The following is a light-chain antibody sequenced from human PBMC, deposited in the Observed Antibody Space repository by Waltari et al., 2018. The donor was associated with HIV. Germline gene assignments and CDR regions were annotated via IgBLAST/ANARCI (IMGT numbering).Light chain of an antibody. CDR3: QQYYSIPKT. CDR1: QSVLSSFNNQNY. V-gene: IGKV4-1*01. Sequence: DIVLTQSPDSLAVSLGERATINCKSSQSVLSSFNNQNYLAWYQQKPGQPPKLLIYWASTRESGVPDRFSGSGSGTDFTLTISSLQAEDVAVYYCQQYYSIPKTFGGGTKVEIK. CDR2: WAS. J-gene: IGKJ4*01.